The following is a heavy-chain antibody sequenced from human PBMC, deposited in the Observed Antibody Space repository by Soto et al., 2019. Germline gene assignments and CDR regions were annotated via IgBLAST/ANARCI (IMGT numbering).Heavy chain of an antibody. CDR1: GFTFSSYG. CDR3: AKDQGGYSYGSDY. CDR2: ISYDGSNK. J-gene: IGHJ4*02. D-gene: IGHD5-18*01. V-gene: IGHV3-30*18. Sequence: QVQLVESGGGVVQPGRSLRLSCAASGFTFSSYGMHWVRQAPGKGLEWVAVISYDGSNKYYADSVKGRFTISRDNSKNTLYLQMNSLRAEDTAVYYCAKDQGGYSYGSDYWGQRTLVTVSS.